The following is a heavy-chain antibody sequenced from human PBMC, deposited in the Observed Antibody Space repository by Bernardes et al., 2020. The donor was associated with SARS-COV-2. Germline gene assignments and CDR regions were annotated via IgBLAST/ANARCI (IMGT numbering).Heavy chain of an antibody. CDR3: ARSAGMDV. V-gene: IGHV3-7*03. J-gene: IGHJ6*02. CDR2: IKRDGSET. CDR1: GFTFTNAW. Sequence: GGSLRLSCAASGFTFTNAWMSWVRQAPGKGLEWVANIKRDGSETYYVDSVKGRFTISRDNAKNLVFLQMNSLRAEDTAVFYCARSAGMDVWGQGTMVTVSS.